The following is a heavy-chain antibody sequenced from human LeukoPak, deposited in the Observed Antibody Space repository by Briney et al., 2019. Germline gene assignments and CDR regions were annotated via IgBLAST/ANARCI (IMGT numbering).Heavy chain of an antibody. CDR1: GFTFSSYA. CDR3: AKSLAPYGDYEVFDY. J-gene: IGHJ4*02. V-gene: IGHV3-23*01. CDR2: ISGSGGST. Sequence: GGSLRLSCAASGFTFSSYAMSWVRQAPGKGLEWVSAISGSGGSTYYADSVKGRFTISRDNSKNTLYLQMNSLRAEDTAVYYCAKSLAPYGDYEVFDYWGRGTLVTVSS. D-gene: IGHD4-17*01.